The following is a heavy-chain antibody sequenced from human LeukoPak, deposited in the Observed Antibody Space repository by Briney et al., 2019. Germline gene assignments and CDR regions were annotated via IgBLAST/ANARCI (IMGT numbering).Heavy chain of an antibody. D-gene: IGHD3-16*02. CDR3: ARRWGSYRPYFDY. J-gene: IGHJ4*02. V-gene: IGHV1-8*01. CDR2: MNPNSGNT. CDR1: GYTFTSYD. Sequence: ASVKVSCKASGYTFTSYDINWVRQATGQGLEWMGWMNPNSGNTGYAQKFQGRVTITRNTSISTAYMELSSLRSEDTAVYYCARRWGSYRPYFDYWGQGTLVTVSS.